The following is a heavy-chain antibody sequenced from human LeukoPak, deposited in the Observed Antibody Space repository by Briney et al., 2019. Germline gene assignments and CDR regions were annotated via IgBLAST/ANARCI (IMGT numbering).Heavy chain of an antibody. V-gene: IGHV1-46*01. CDR2: INPSGGTT. J-gene: IGHJ6*02. Sequence: ASVKVSCKASGYTFTSYFMHWVRQAPGQGLEWMGIINPSGGTTTYAQKFQGRVTMTRDTSTSTVYMELSSLRSEDTAVYYCAREYSSGWFPYYYYGMDVWGQGTTVTVSS. CDR3: AREYSSGWFPYYYYGMDV. CDR1: GYTFTSYF. D-gene: IGHD6-19*01.